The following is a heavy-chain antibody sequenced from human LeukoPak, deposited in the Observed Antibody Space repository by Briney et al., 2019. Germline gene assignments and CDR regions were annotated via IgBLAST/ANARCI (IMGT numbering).Heavy chain of an antibody. CDR1: GFIFSTYC. CDR3: AREHEAYNIVY. CDR2: INNRSSII. Sequence: GGSLRLSCAASGFIFSTYCMSWVRLAPRKGLEWVAYINNRSSIIYYADSVKGRFTVSRDNAKNSLYLQMNSLRAEDTAVYCCAREHEAYNIVYWGEGILVTVSS. V-gene: IGHV3-48*01. J-gene: IGHJ4*02. D-gene: IGHD1-14*01.